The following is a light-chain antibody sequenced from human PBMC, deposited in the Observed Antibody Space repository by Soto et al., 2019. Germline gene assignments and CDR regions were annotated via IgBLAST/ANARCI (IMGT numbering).Light chain of an antibody. V-gene: IGKV3-11*01. Sequence: EAVLTQSPATLSLSPGDRATLSCRASQSVGSAVAWYQQKPGQAPRLLIHDVSIRATGIPARFSGSGSGTAFPLTISNLESEDFPVYYCHHRYGGPATFGQGTKVEI. CDR1: QSVGSA. J-gene: IGKJ1*01. CDR2: DVS. CDR3: HHRYGGPAT.